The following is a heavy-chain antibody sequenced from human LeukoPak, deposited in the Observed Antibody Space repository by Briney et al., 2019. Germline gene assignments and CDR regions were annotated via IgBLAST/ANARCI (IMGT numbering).Heavy chain of an antibody. D-gene: IGHD5-18*01. V-gene: IGHV1-8*03. Sequence: ASVKVSCKASGYTFTSYDINWVRQATGQGLEWMGWMNPNSGNTGYAQKFQGRVTITRNTSISTAYMELSSLRSEDTAVYYCARDTYIYGSSAYYFDYWGQGILVTVSS. J-gene: IGHJ4*02. CDR1: GYTFTSYD. CDR3: ARDTYIYGSSAYYFDY. CDR2: MNPNSGNT.